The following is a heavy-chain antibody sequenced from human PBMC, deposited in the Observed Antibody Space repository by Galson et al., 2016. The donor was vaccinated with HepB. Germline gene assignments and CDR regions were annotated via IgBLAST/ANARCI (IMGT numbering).Heavy chain of an antibody. CDR3: ARDRVPYCSSVSCYGFVTPEVDS. Sequence: SVKVSCKASGYTFAKYGFTWVRQAPGQGLEWMGWISVSTGNTNYAQNVQDRLTLTSDAATNTAYMELRSLTSDDTAMYYCARDRVPYCSSVSCYGFVTPEVDSWGQGTLVIVSS. V-gene: IGHV1-18*01. J-gene: IGHJ4*02. CDR1: GYTFAKYG. D-gene: IGHD2-2*01. CDR2: ISVSTGNT.